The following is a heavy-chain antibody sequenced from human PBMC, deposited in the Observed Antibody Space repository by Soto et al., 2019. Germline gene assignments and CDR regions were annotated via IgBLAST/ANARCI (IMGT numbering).Heavy chain of an antibody. CDR2: IYYSGSP. J-gene: IGHJ6*03. CDR3: ARSYRRYCSGGSCSSYYDYYMDV. Sequence: QVQLQASGPGLVKPSETLSLTCTVSGGSISSYYWSWIRQPPGKGLEWIGYIYYSGSPNYNPSLTSRVTRSVDTSTNPSSLKLSSVTAADTAGYSCARSYRRYCSGGSCSSYYDYYMDVWGKGTTVTVSS. V-gene: IGHV4-59*01. CDR1: GGSISSYY. D-gene: IGHD2-15*01.